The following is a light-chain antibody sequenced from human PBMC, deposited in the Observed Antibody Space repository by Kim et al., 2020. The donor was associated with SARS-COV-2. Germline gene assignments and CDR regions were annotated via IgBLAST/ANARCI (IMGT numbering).Light chain of an antibody. CDR2: DNN. Sequence: GRTGTISCSEGSSNIGQKYVSWYQQFPGTAPKLLIYDNNKRHSGIPDRFSGSKSGTSATLGITGLQTGDEADYYCGTWDSSLNGLVFGGGTQLTVL. J-gene: IGLJ2*01. CDR3: GTWDSSLNGLV. CDR1: SSNIGQKY. V-gene: IGLV1-51*01.